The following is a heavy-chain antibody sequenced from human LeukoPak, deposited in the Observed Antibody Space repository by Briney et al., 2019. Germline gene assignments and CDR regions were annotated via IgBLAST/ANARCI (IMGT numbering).Heavy chain of an antibody. CDR3: ARRSYNSPFRY. J-gene: IGHJ4*02. V-gene: IGHV3-53*01. Sequence: GGSLRLSCAASGFTVSSNYMSWVRQAPGKGLEWVSVIYSGGSTYYADSVEGRFTISRDNSKNTLYLQMNSLRAEDTAVYYCARRSYNSPFRYWGQGTLVTASS. CDR2: IYSGGST. CDR1: GFTVSSNY. D-gene: IGHD5-24*01.